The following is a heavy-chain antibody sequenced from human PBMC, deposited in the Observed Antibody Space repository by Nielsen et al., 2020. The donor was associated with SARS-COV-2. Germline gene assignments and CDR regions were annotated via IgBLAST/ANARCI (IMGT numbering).Heavy chain of an antibody. D-gene: IGHD6-6*01. J-gene: IGHJ6*02. CDR2: IVVGSGNT. CDR3: AASSEGIAARPNYYYGMDV. Sequence: SVKVSCKASGFTFTSSAVQWVRQARGQRLEWIGWIVVGSGNTNYAQKFQERVTITRDMSTSTAYMELSSLRSEDTAVYYCAASSEGIAARPNYYYGMDVWGQGTTVTVSS. V-gene: IGHV1-58*01. CDR1: GFTFTSSA.